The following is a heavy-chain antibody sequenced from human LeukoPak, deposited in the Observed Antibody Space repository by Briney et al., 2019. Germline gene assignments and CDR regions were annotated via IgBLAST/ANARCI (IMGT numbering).Heavy chain of an antibody. V-gene: IGHV3-53*04. Sequence: GGSLRFFCGASGFTVNSNYMAWVRQAPGKGLEWVALIYSGGSTHYSDSVRGRFTISRHNSNNTLYLQMRSLRPDDTAVYYCARDLRSCSGGWCYEYKWFDPGGQGTLVTVSS. J-gene: IGHJ5*02. CDR3: ARDLRSCSGGWCYEYKWFDP. D-gene: IGHD2-15*01. CDR1: GFTVNSNY. CDR2: IYSGGST.